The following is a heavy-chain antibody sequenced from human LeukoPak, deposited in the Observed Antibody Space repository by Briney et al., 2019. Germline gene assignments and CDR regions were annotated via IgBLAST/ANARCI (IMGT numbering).Heavy chain of an antibody. CDR2: IKQDGSRK. CDR3: ARGASSGWYVSLDY. V-gene: IGHV3-7*03. D-gene: IGHD6-19*01. J-gene: IGHJ4*02. Sequence: GGSLRLSCAASGVTFSSSWMSWVRQAPGKGLEWVANIKQDGSRKLYVDSVQGRFTISRDNAKNSLYLQMNSLRAEDTAVYYCARGASSGWYVSLDYWGQGTLVTVSS. CDR1: GVTFSSSW.